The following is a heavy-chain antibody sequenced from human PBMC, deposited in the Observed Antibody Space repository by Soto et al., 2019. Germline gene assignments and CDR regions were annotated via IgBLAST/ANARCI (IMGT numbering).Heavy chain of an antibody. CDR3: ARDWNPAAIIVYYYYGMDV. CDR1: GYTFTSYG. Sequence: ASVKVSCKASGYTFTSYGISWVRQAPGQGLEWMGWISAYNGNTNYAQKRQGRVTMTTDTSTSTAYMELRSLRSDDTAVYYCARDWNPAAIIVYYYYGMDVWGQGTTVTVSS. J-gene: IGHJ6*02. CDR2: ISAYNGNT. V-gene: IGHV1-18*01. D-gene: IGHD2-2*01.